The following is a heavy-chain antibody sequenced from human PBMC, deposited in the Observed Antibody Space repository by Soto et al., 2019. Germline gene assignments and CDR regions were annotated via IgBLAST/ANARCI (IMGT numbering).Heavy chain of an antibody. D-gene: IGHD5-18*01. CDR1: GYTFTSYY. CDR2: INPSGGST. J-gene: IGHJ5*02. V-gene: IGHV1-46*03. Sequence: QVQLVQSGAEVKKPGASVKVSCKASGYTFTSYYMHWVRQAPGQGLEWMGIINPSGGSTSYAQKFQCRVTVTRDTSTSTVYMELSSLRSEDTAVYYCARVYPSDTRYGYVGNNWFDPWGQGTLVTVSS. CDR3: ARVYPSDTRYGYVGNNWFDP.